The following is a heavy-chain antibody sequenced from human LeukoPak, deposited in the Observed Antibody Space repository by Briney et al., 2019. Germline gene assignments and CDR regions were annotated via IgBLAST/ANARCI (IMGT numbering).Heavy chain of an antibody. CDR1: GYTLTGYY. D-gene: IGHD2-2*01. CDR3: ARGRCSSRSCYLFDY. CDR2: INPNRGGT. Sequence: GASVKVSCKASGYTLTGYYMHWLRQAPGQGLEWMGWINPNRGGTSYAQQFQGRVTMTRDTSISTAYMELSRLRSDDTDVYYCARGRCSSRSCYLFDYWGQGTLVTVSS. J-gene: IGHJ4*02. V-gene: IGHV1-2*02.